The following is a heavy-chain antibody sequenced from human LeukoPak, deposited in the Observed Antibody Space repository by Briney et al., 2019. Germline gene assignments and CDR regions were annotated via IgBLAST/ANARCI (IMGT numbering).Heavy chain of an antibody. CDR2: INHSGNT. Sequence: SETLSLTCAVYGGFFSGYYWSWIRQPPGKGLEWIGEINHSGNTNYNPSLKSRVTISVDTSKNQFSLKLSSVTAADTAVYYCARAVGYFDWLPLFDYWGQGTLVTVSS. D-gene: IGHD3-9*01. J-gene: IGHJ4*02. V-gene: IGHV4-34*01. CDR3: ARAVGYFDWLPLFDY. CDR1: GGFFSGYY.